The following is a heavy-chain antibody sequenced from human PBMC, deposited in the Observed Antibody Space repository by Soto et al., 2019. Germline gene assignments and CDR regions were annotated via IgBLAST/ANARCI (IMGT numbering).Heavy chain of an antibody. D-gene: IGHD6-19*01. CDR3: ARSGWDRYYYYGLDV. V-gene: IGHV1-18*01. CDR2: ISTYNGDA. J-gene: IGHJ6*02. CDR1: GYTFSRSG. Sequence: QVQLVQSGAEVRKPGASVKVSCKTSGYTFSRSGISWVRQAPGQGLEWMGWISTYNGDANYAQKLQGRVTMTTDTSTSTAFMELGSLTPDDTAVYYCARSGWDRYYYYGLDVWGQGTTVTVSS.